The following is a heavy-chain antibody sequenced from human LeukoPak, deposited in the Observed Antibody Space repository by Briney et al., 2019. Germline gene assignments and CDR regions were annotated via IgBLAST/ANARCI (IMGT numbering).Heavy chain of an antibody. J-gene: IGHJ4*02. CDR2: IKQDGSNL. D-gene: IGHD1-26*01. CDR3: ARWEARDTWVYDY. CDR1: GFTLSNYW. Sequence: GGSLRLSCAASGFTLSNYWMSWGRQAPGKGLEWVANIKQDGSNLSYVDSVKGRFTVSRDNAKNSLYLQMNSLRAEDTAVYYCARWEARDTWVYDYWGQGTLVTVSS. V-gene: IGHV3-7*01.